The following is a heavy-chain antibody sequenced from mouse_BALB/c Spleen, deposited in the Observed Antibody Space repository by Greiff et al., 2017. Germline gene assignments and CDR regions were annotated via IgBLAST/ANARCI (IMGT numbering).Heavy chain of an antibody. CDR2: ISSGSSTI. CDR1: GFTFSSFG. CDR3: AREGGNVYMDY. Sequence: EVKLVESGGGLVQPGGSRKLSCAASGFTFSSFGMHWVRQAPEKGLEWVAYISSGSSTIYYADTVKGRFTISRDNPKNTLFLQMTSLRSEDTAMYYCAREGGNVYMDYWGQGTSVTVSS. D-gene: IGHD2-1*01. V-gene: IGHV5-17*02. J-gene: IGHJ4*01.